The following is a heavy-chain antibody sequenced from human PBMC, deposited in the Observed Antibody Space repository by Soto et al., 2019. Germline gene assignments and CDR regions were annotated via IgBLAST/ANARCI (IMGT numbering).Heavy chain of an antibody. J-gene: IGHJ4*02. V-gene: IGHV4-59*01. CDR1: GGSISDFY. CDR2: IYYSGST. Sequence: SETLSLTCTVSGGSISDFYWSWIRQPPGKGLEWIGYIYYSGSTNYNPSLKSRVTTSVDTSKNQFSLNLRSMSPADTAVYYCARVGGLAARTFDYWGPGTLVTVSS. D-gene: IGHD6-6*01. CDR3: ARVGGLAARTFDY.